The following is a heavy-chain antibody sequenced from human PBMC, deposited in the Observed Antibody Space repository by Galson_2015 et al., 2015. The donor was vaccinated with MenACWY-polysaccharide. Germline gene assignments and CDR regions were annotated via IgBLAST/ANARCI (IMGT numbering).Heavy chain of an antibody. D-gene: IGHD3/OR15-3a*01. J-gene: IGHJ4*02. V-gene: IGHV6-1*01. CDR3: ARGGYDFDY. Sequence: IRQSPSRGLEWLGRTYYRSKWYNEYAVSVKSRITINPDTSKNQFSLQLNSVTPEDTAMYYCARGGYDFDYWGQGTLVTVSS. CDR2: TYYRSKWYN.